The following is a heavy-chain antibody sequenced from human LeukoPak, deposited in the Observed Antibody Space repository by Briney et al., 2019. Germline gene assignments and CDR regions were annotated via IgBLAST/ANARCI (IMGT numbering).Heavy chain of an antibody. CDR2: IREDGSQK. CDR3: ARDEVGGPLIY. V-gene: IGHV3-7*01. J-gene: IGHJ4*02. D-gene: IGHD3-16*01. CDR1: GFTISKYW. Sequence: GGSLRLSCVASGFTISKYWMSWVRQAPGKGLEWVANIREDGSQKNYVDSVRGRFTISRDNANNAVYLQMNSLRGDDTAVYFCARDEVGGPLIYWGRGTQVIVSS.